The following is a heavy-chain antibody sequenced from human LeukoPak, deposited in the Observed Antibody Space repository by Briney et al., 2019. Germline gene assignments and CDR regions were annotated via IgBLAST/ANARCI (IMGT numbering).Heavy chain of an antibody. D-gene: IGHD3-22*01. Sequence: ASVKVSCKASGGTFSSYAISWVRQAPGQGLEWMGGIIPIFGTANYAQKFQGRVTITADESTSTAYTELSSLRSEDTAVYYCARGSPYYYDSSGYYFPPYYFDYWGQGTLVTVSS. CDR2: IIPIFGTA. CDR1: GGTFSSYA. J-gene: IGHJ4*02. V-gene: IGHV1-69*13. CDR3: ARGSPYYYDSSGYYFPPYYFDY.